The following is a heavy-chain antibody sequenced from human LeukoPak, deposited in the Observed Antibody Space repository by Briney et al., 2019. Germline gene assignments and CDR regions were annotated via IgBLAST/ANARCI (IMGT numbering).Heavy chain of an antibody. CDR3: AKDNSSSWYYMGYMDV. J-gene: IGHJ6*03. CDR1: GFTVSSNY. Sequence: GGSLRLSCAASGFTVSSNYMSWVRQAPGKGLEWVSAISGSGGSTYYADSVKGRFTISRDNSKDTLYLQMNSLRAEDTAVYYCAKDNSSSWYYMGYMDVWGKGTTVTVSS. V-gene: IGHV3-23*01. CDR2: ISGSGGST. D-gene: IGHD6-13*01.